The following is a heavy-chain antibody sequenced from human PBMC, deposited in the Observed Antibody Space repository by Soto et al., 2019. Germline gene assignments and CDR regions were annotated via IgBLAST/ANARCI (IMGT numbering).Heavy chain of an antibody. D-gene: IGHD1-1*01. CDR1: GFTFSSYA. CDR2: ITFRGDNT. Sequence: EVQLLISGGGLVSPGGSLRLSCAASGFTFSSYAMSWVRQAPGKGLEWLAGITFRGDNTYYADSVKGRFSLSRDNSRNRLGLQMNNLKVEDTALYYCARLGTMGVFDNWGQGTLLTVSS. CDR3: ARLGTMGVFDN. V-gene: IGHV3-23*01. J-gene: IGHJ4*02.